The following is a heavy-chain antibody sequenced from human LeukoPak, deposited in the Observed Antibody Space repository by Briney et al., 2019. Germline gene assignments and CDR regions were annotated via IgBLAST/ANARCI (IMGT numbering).Heavy chain of an antibody. V-gene: IGHV1-2*02. J-gene: IGHJ4*02. CDR1: GYSFTDKY. Sequence: ASVKVSCKASGYSFTDKYMHWVRQAPGQGLEWMGWINPNSGGTNYAQKFQGRVTMTTDTSMSTAYMELSRLTSDDTAVYYCARGITMIVVQVLGYWGQGTLVTVSS. CDR2: INPNSGGT. CDR3: ARGITMIVVQVLGY. D-gene: IGHD3-22*01.